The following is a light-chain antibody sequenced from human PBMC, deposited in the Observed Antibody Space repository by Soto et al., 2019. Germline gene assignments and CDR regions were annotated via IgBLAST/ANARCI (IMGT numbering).Light chain of an antibody. CDR3: GTWDSSFYYV. Sequence: VLTQPPSVSAAPGQKVTISCSGSSSNIGGNSVSWYQQLPGTAPKLLIYDDNKRPSGIPDRFSGSKSGTSATLGITGFQTGDEADYYCGTWDSSFYYVFGTGTKATV. J-gene: IGLJ1*01. CDR1: SSNIGGNS. V-gene: IGLV1-51*01. CDR2: DDN.